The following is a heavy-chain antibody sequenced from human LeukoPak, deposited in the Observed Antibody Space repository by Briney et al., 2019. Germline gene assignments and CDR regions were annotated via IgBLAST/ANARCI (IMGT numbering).Heavy chain of an antibody. CDR3: ARVPKAGFWSGPRDAFDI. CDR1: GYIFTSYG. Sequence: ASVKVSCKASGYIFTSYGISWVRQAPGQGLEWMGWISAYNGNTNYAQYLQGRVTMTTGTSTSTAYMELRSLRSDDTAVYYCARVPKAGFWSGPRDAFDIWGQGTMVTVSS. V-gene: IGHV1-18*01. J-gene: IGHJ3*02. D-gene: IGHD3-3*01. CDR2: ISAYNGNT.